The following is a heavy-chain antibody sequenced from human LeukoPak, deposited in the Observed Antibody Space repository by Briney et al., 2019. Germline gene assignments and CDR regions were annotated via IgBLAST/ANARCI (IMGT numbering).Heavy chain of an antibody. J-gene: IGHJ4*02. V-gene: IGHV4-34*01. CDR3: ARQNYGSAPLRY. CDR2: INHSGTT. D-gene: IGHD3-10*01. Sequence: PSETLSLTCAVYGGSFSGYYWSWIRQPPGKGLEWIGEINHSGTTNYNPSLKSRVTMSVDTSKNQFSLKLTSVTAAGTAVYYCARQNYGSAPLRYWGQGTLVTVSS. CDR1: GGSFSGYY.